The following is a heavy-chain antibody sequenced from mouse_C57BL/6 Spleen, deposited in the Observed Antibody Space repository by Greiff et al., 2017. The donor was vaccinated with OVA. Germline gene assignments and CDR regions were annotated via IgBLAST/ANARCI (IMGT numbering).Heavy chain of an antibody. Sequence: QVQLQQSGAELAKPGASVKLSCKASGYTFTSYWMHWVKQRPGQGLEWIGYINPSSGYTKYNQKFKDKATLTADKSSSTAYMQLISLTYEDSAGYYCARCPYYGGNAMDYWGQGTSVTVSS. CDR2: INPSSGYT. J-gene: IGHJ4*01. CDR1: GYTFTSYW. V-gene: IGHV1-7*01. D-gene: IGHD2-10*01. CDR3: ARCPYYGGNAMDY.